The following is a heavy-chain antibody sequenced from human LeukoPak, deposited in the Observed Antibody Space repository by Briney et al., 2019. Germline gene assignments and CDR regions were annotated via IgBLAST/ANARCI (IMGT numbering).Heavy chain of an antibody. CDR2: ISSSGSTI. V-gene: IGHV3-48*03. CDR1: GFTFRNYE. CDR3: AREESRGLDY. J-gene: IGHJ4*02. Sequence: GGSLRLSCAASGFTFRNYEMNWVRQAPGKGLEWVSYISSSGSTIFYAASVKGRFTIPRDNARNSVYLQMNSLRADDTAIYYCAREESRGLDYWGQGTAVTVSP. D-gene: IGHD3-10*01.